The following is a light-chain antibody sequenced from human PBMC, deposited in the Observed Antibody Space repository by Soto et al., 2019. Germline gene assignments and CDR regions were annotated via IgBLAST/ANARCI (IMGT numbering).Light chain of an antibody. V-gene: IGKV3-15*01. CDR2: RAS. Sequence: EIVMTQSPATLSVSPGGSATLSCRASQSVSSYLAWYQQRPGQPPRLLIYRASTRATGIPARFSGSGSGTEFSRTISSLQSEDFAVYYCQQYNTWPPKYTFGQGTKLEIK. CDR1: QSVSSY. J-gene: IGKJ2*01. CDR3: QQYNTWPPKYT.